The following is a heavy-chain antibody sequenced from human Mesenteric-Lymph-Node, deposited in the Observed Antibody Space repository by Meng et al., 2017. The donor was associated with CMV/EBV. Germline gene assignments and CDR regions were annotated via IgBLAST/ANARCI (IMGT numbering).Heavy chain of an antibody. CDR2: INHSGST. V-gene: IGHV4-34*01. CDR1: GGSFSGYY. D-gene: IGHD3-9*01. Sequence: QVQFHQWGVGLLKPSWTLSGTGAVHGGSFSGYYWNGIRQSPEKGLEWIGEINHSGSTTYNPSFTSRIIISVDTSTNQISLNMSSVTAADTAVYYCARGSSYDILTGYFDYWGQGALVTVSS. J-gene: IGHJ4*02. CDR3: ARGSSYDILTGYFDY.